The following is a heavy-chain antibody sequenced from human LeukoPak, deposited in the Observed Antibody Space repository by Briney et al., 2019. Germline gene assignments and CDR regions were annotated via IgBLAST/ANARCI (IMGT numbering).Heavy chain of an antibody. D-gene: IGHD3-16*01. Sequence: PGGSLRLSCTAPGFTFGDYAMSSFRQAPGKGLEWVGFIRSKAYGGTTEYAASVKGRFTISRDDSKSIAYLQMNSLKTEDTAVYYCTRTERINSIMMALKDYCYYGLDFWCQGTTVTVSS. CDR1: GFTFGDYA. J-gene: IGHJ6*02. CDR2: IRSKAYGGTT. CDR3: TRTERINSIMMALKDYCYYGLDF. V-gene: IGHV3-49*03.